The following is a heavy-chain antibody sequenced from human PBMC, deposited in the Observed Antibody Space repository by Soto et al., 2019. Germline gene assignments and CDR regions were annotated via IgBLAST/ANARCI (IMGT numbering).Heavy chain of an antibody. J-gene: IGHJ6*02. D-gene: IGHD3-22*01. CDR2: INHSGST. V-gene: IGHV4-34*01. Sequence: PSETLSLTCAVYGGSFSGYYWSWIRQPPGKGLEWIGEINHSGSTNYNPSLKSRVTISVDTSKNQFSLKLSSVTAADTAVYYCARGRPTPRLGGYYSYYYYGMDVWGQGTTVTVSS. CDR3: ARGRPTPRLGGYYSYYYYGMDV. CDR1: GGSFSGYY.